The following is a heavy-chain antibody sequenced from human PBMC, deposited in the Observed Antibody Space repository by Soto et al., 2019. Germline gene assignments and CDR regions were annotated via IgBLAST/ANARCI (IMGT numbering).Heavy chain of an antibody. CDR3: AKDHRSGSYGY. J-gene: IGHJ4*02. Sequence: QVQLVESGGGVVQPGRSLRLSCAASGFTFSSYGMHWVRQATGKGLEWVAVISYDGSNKYYADSVEVRFTISRDNSKNTLYLQMNSLRAGATAVYYCAKDHRSGSYGYWGQGILVTVSS. V-gene: IGHV3-30*18. D-gene: IGHD1-26*01. CDR2: ISYDGSNK. CDR1: GFTFSSYG.